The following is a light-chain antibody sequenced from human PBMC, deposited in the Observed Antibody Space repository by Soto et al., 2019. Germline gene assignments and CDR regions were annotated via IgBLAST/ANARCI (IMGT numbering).Light chain of an antibody. CDR3: QQYHNWPRT. CDR1: QSVGTF. V-gene: IGKV3-20*01. CDR2: GAS. Sequence: EVVLTQTPGTLSLSPGGRASLSCRASQSVGTFLAWYQQRSGQAPRLLIYGASTRASGIPDRFSGSGSGTDFTLTISRLETEDFAVFYCQQYHNWPRTFGQGTKVDI. J-gene: IGKJ1*01.